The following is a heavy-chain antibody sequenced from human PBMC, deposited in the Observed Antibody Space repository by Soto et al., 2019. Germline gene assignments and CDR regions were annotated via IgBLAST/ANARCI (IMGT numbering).Heavy chain of an antibody. D-gene: IGHD3-22*01. V-gene: IGHV4-30-2*01. J-gene: IGHJ5*02. CDR1: GGSINSGDYS. CDR3: ARGINYYDSSGASWFDP. CDR2: IYHTGTT. Sequence: PSETLSLTCTVSGGSINSGDYSWTWIRQPPGKGLEWIGYIYHTGTTYYNMSLKSRVTISVDRSKNQFSLKLSSVTAADTAGYYCARGINYYDSSGASWFDPWGQGTLVTVS.